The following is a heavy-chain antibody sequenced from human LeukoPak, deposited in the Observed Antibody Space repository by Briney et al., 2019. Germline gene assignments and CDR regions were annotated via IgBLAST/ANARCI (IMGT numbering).Heavy chain of an antibody. Sequence: GGSLRLSCAASGFTFSSYAMSWVRQAPGKGLEWVSGISDGGGSTYYADSVKGRFTISRDNSKNTLYLQMNSLRAEDTALYYCAKLERRHYGGNRFDFWGQGTLLTVSS. CDR2: ISDGGGST. CDR1: GFTFSSYA. J-gene: IGHJ4*02. CDR3: AKLERRHYGGNRFDF. V-gene: IGHV3-23*01. D-gene: IGHD1-1*01.